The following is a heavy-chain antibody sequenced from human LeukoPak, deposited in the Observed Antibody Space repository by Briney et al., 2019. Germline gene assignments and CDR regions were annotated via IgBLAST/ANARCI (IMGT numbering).Heavy chain of an antibody. V-gene: IGHV3-7*01. CDR3: ARRSSSSRGLY. CDR1: GFSFSTYW. D-gene: IGHD6-6*01. Sequence: GGSLRLSCAASGFSFSTYWMTWVRLAPGKGLEWVANIKEDGSLKYYVDSVKGRFTISRDNAKNSLYLQMNSLRAEDTAVYYCARRSSSSRGLYWGQGTLVTVSS. CDR2: IKEDGSLK. J-gene: IGHJ4*02.